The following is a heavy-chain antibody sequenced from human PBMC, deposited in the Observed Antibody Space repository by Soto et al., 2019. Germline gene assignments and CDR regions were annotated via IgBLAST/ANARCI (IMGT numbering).Heavy chain of an antibody. CDR1: GGSISSYY. Sequence: QVQLQESGPGLVKPSETLSLTCTVSGGSISSYYWSWIRQPPGKGLEWIGYIYYSGSTNYNPSLKSRVTISVDTSKNQFSLKLSSVTPADTAVYYCARAPRGNYGYPSYFDYWGQGTLVTVSS. D-gene: IGHD3-10*01. CDR2: IYYSGST. CDR3: ARAPRGNYGYPSYFDY. J-gene: IGHJ4*02. V-gene: IGHV4-59*01.